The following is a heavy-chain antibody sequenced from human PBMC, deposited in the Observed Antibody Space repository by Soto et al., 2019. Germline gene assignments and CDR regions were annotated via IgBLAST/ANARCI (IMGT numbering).Heavy chain of an antibody. Sequence: RGSLRLSCGASRLTFSSYGMHWVRQAPGKGLDWLGRIKSKTDGGTTDYAAPVKGRFTISRDDSKNTLHLQMNNLKIEDTAVYYCTTPGGGYSGYDYGPQDYWGQGTLVTVSS. J-gene: IGHJ4*02. D-gene: IGHD5-12*01. V-gene: IGHV3-15*01. CDR2: IKSKTDGGTT. CDR3: TTPGGGYSGYDYGPQDY. CDR1: RLTFSSYG.